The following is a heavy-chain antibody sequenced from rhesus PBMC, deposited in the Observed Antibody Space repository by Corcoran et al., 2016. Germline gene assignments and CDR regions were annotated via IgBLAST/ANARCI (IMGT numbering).Heavy chain of an antibody. CDR3: ASPFERGRCEV. Sequence: QVRLQESGPGLVPSSEPLSLTCAVSGGSMSESSFLNWIRQPTGKGLEWIENIYDNSVTSYKPSSKRRVTSAKETANKQCCLKGTSVTAAETAVYYCASPFERGRCEVWGAGIFVTVSS. V-gene: IGHV4S9*01. J-gene: IGHJ5-1*01. CDR1: GGSMSESSF. D-gene: IGHD3-34*01. CDR2: IYDNSVT.